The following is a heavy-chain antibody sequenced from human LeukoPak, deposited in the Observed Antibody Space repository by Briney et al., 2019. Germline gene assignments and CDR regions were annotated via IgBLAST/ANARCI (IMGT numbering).Heavy chain of an antibody. CDR1: GYTFTGYY. CDR2: INPNSGGT. J-gene: IGHJ4*02. D-gene: IGHD2-2*01. CDR3: ARDRSGLYCSSTSCYGGDY. Sequence: GASVKVSCKASGYTFTGYYMHWVRQAPGQGLEWMGWINPNSGGTNYAQKFQGRVTMTRDTSISTAYMELSRLRSDDTAVYYCARDRSGLYCSSTSCYGGDYWGQGTLVTVSS. V-gene: IGHV1-2*02.